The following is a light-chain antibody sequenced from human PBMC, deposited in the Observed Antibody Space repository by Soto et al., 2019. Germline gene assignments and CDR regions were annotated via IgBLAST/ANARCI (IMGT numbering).Light chain of an antibody. CDR2: GNS. V-gene: IGLV1-40*01. CDR1: SSNIGAGYD. CDR3: QSYDSSLSAWV. Sequence: QSVLTQPPSESGAPGQRVTISCTESSSNIGAGYDVHWYQQLPGTAPKLLIYGNSNRPSGVPDRFSGSKSGTSASLAITGLQAEDEADYYCQSYDSSLSAWVFGGGTKLTV. J-gene: IGLJ3*02.